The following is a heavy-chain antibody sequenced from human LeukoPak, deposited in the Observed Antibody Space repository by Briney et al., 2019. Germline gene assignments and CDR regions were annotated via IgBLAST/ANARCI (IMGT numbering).Heavy chain of an antibody. CDR3: ASFYCSSTSCYLL. CDR1: GFTFSSYD. CDR2: ISYDGSNK. Sequence: GGSLRLSCAASGFTFSSYDMHWVRQAPGKGLEWVAVISYDGSNKYYADSVKGRFTISRDNSKNTLYLQMNSLRAEDTAVYYCASFYCSSTSCYLLWGQGTLVTVSS. D-gene: IGHD2-2*01. V-gene: IGHV3-30*03. J-gene: IGHJ4*02.